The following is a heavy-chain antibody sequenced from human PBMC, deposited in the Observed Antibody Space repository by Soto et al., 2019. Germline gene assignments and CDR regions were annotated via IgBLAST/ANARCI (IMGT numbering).Heavy chain of an antibody. V-gene: IGHV3-30*03. J-gene: IGHJ4*02. CDR1: GFTFSSYG. CDR3: ARGDHYDSSTFDY. D-gene: IGHD3-22*01. Sequence: GGSLRLSCAASGFTFSSYGMHWVRQAPGKGLEWVAVISYDGRNQYYGDSVKGRFTISRDNSKNTLHLQMNSLRAEDTAVYYCARGDHYDSSTFDYWGQGTLVTVSS. CDR2: ISYDGRNQ.